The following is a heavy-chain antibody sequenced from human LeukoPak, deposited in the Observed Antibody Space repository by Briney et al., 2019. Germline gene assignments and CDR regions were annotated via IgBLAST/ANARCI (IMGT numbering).Heavy chain of an antibody. J-gene: IGHJ4*02. CDR2: IYYSGST. Sequence: SQTLSLTCTVSGGSISSYYWSWIRQPPGKGLEWIGYIYYSGSTNYNPSLKSRVTISVDTSKNQFSLKLSSLTAADTAVYYCARQKGRVGATDLDYWGQGILVTVSS. CDR3: ARQKGRVGATDLDY. D-gene: IGHD1-26*01. CDR1: GGSISSYY. V-gene: IGHV4-59*08.